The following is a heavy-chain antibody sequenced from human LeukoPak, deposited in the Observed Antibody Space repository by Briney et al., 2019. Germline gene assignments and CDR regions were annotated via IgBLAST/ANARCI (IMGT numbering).Heavy chain of an antibody. D-gene: IGHD6-19*01. Sequence: ASVKVSCKASGYTFSGYYMHWVRQAPGQGLEWMGWINPKSGGTNEAQKFHDRVTMTRDTSIRAAYMEVSRLRSDDTAVYYCARDLPAALWSSGWLYAFDIWGQGTMVTVSS. J-gene: IGHJ3*02. CDR1: GYTFSGYY. CDR2: INPKSGGT. CDR3: ARDLPAALWSSGWLYAFDI. V-gene: IGHV1-2*02.